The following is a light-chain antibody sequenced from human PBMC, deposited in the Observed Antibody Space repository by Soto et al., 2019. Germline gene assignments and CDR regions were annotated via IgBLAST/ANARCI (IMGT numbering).Light chain of an antibody. V-gene: IGKV1-5*03. CDR3: QQYHGFPWT. CDR2: KAS. J-gene: IGKJ1*01. CDR1: QSISSW. Sequence: DIQMTQSLSTLSASVGDRVTITCRASQSISSWLAWYQQKSGKAPKRLIYKASSLQSGVPSRFSGSGSGTEFTLTISSLQPDDFATYYCQQYHGFPWTFGQGTKVEIK.